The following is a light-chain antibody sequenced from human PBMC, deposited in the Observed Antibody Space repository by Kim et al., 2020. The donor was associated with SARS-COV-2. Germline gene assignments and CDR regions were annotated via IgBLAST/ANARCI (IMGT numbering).Light chain of an antibody. Sequence: WSPGERAPLSCRASQVVANSLAWYQQKAGQAPRLLIYDTFHRAAGIPARFSGSGSGTDFTLTISSLEPEDFAVYYCQHRYNWPLTFGGGTKVDIK. CDR1: QVVANS. V-gene: IGKV3-11*01. CDR2: DTF. J-gene: IGKJ4*01. CDR3: QHRYNWPLT.